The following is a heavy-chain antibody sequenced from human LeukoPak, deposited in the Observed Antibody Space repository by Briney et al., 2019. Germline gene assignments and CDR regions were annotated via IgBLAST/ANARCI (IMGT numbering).Heavy chain of an antibody. CDR2: IYYSGST. CDR3: ARDREDRRCSGGSCYSTVFEC. D-gene: IGHD2-15*01. CDR1: GGSISSGDYY. V-gene: IGHV4-30-4*01. Sequence: SETLSLTCTVSGGSISSGDYYWSWIRQPPGKGLEWIGYIYYSGSTYYNPSLKSRVTISVDTSKNQFSLRLTSVTAADTAVYYCARDREDRRCSGGSCYSTVFECWGQGTLVTVSS. J-gene: IGHJ4*02.